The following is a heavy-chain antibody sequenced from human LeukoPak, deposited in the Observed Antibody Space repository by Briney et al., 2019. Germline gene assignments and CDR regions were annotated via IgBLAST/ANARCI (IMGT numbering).Heavy chain of an antibody. CDR1: GYTFTSYY. D-gene: IGHD3-22*01. V-gene: IGHV1-18*01. CDR3: ARGTPSMKYYDSSGHNPDLYYFDY. Sequence: ASVKVSCKTSGYTFTSYYISWVRQAPGQGLEWMAWISAYNGNTKYAQKFQGRVTMTTDTSTSTAYMELRSLRSDDTAVYYCARGTPSMKYYDSSGHNPDLYYFDYWGQGTLVTVSS. J-gene: IGHJ4*02. CDR2: ISAYNGNT.